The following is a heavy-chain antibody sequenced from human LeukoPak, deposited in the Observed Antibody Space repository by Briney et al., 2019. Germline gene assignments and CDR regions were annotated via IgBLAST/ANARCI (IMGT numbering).Heavy chain of an antibody. CDR3: ARVVGGSGSYSTFDY. Sequence: GVSLRLSCAASGFTFSSYSMNWVRQPPGKGLEWVSSISSSSSYIYYADSVKGRFTISRDNAKNSLYLQMNSLRAEDTAVYYCARVVGGSGSYSTFDYWGQGTLVTVSS. D-gene: IGHD3-10*01. J-gene: IGHJ4*02. CDR2: ISSSSSYI. CDR1: GFTFSSYS. V-gene: IGHV3-21*01.